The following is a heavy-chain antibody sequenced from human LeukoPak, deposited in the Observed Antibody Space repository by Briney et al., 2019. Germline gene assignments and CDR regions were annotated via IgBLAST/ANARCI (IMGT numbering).Heavy chain of an antibody. J-gene: IGHJ4*02. CDR2: INKDGSEI. CDR1: GFTFSNYW. Sequence: GGSLRLSCAASGFTFSNYWMSWVRQAPGKGLEWVAHINKDGSEIYYVDSVKGRFTISRDNAKSSLSLQMNSLRVEDTAVYYCARDKVTYWGQGILVTVSS. CDR3: ARDKVTY. V-gene: IGHV3-7*01.